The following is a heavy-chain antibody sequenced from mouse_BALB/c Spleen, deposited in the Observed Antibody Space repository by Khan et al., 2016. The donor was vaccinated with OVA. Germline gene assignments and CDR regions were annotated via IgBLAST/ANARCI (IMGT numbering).Heavy chain of an antibody. CDR3: ARAYFRCYGYYAMDY. D-gene: IGHD2-14*01. Sequence: QVQLKESGPGLVAPSQSLSITCTVSGFSLSRYNIHWVRQPPGKGLEWLGMIWGGGGTDYNSTLKIRLSISKDNSKSQVFLKMNSLQTDDTAIDCCARAYFRCYGYYAMDYLVQGTSFTVSS. CDR1: GFSLSRYN. J-gene: IGHJ4*01. V-gene: IGHV2-6-4*01. CDR2: IWGGGGT.